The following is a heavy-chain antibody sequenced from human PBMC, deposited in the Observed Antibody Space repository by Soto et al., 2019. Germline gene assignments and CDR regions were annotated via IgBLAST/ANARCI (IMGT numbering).Heavy chain of an antibody. CDR3: ASKVTDDILTGYYYGMDV. J-gene: IGHJ6*02. D-gene: IGHD3-9*01. Sequence: SSETLSLTCTVSGGSISSYYWSWIRQPPGKGLEWIGYIYYSGSTNYNPSLKSRVTISVDTSKNQFSLKLSSVTAADTAVYYCASKVTDDILTGYYYGMDVWGQGTTVTVSS. CDR2: IYYSGST. V-gene: IGHV4-59*01. CDR1: GGSISSYY.